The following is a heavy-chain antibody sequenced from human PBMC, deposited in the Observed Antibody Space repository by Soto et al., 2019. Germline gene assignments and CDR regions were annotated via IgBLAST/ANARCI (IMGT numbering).Heavy chain of an antibody. D-gene: IGHD2-21*02. CDR3: AREKMRAYCGGDCIFDY. CDR1: GGTFSSYS. CDR2: IIPIFGTA. J-gene: IGHJ4*02. Sequence: SVKVSCKASGGTFSSYSISWVRQAPGQGLEWMGGIIPIFGTANYAQKFQGRVTITADESTSTAYMELSSLRSEDTAVYYCAREKMRAYCGGDCIFDYWGQGTLVTVSS. V-gene: IGHV1-69*13.